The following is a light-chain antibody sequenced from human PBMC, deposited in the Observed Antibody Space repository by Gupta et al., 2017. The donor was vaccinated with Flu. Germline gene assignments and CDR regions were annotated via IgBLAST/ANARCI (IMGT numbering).Light chain of an antibody. CDR3: LQSDSTPLLT. V-gene: IGKV1-39*01. CDR2: RAS. J-gene: IGKJ3*01. Sequence: SSLSASVGDRVTITCRASHSISNYLNWYQKKPGEAPKLLIYRASSWQSGVPSRFSGSGSGTDFTLTISSLQPEDRASYFCLQSDSTPLLTFGPGTKVDIK. CDR1: HSISNY.